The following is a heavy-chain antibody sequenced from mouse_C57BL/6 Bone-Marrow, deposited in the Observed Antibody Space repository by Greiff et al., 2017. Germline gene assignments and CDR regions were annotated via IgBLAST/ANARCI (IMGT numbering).Heavy chain of an antibody. J-gene: IGHJ1*03. CDR3: ARSLYYGSPGWYFDV. V-gene: IGHV1-18*01. D-gene: IGHD1-1*01. CDR2: INPNNGGT. Sequence: VQLQQSGPELVKPGASVKIPCKASGYTFTDYNMDWVKQSHGKSLEWIGDINPNNGGTIYNQKFKGKATLTVDKSSSTAYMELRSLTSKDTAVYYCARSLYYGSPGWYFDVWGTGTTVTVSS. CDR1: GYTFTDYN.